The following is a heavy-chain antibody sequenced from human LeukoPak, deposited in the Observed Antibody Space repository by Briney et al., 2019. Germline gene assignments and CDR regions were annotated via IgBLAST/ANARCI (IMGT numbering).Heavy chain of an antibody. J-gene: IGHJ4*02. V-gene: IGHV3-15*05. CDR3: TARRDYYDSGGYDY. CDR1: GFSFNNAW. D-gene: IGHD3-22*01. Sequence: GGSLRLSCAASGFSFNNAWMSWVRQAPGKGLEWVGRIKSKTDGGTTDYAAPVKGRFTISRDDTKTTLYLQMNNLKSDDTAVYYCTARRDYYDSGGYDYWGQGTLVTVSS. CDR2: IKSKTDGGTT.